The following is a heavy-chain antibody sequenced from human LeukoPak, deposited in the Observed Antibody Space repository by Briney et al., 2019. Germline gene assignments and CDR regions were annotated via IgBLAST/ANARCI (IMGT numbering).Heavy chain of an antibody. V-gene: IGHV4-38-2*02. CDR2: IYHSGST. CDR3: AREGSTSGTNWFDP. D-gene: IGHD3-10*01. Sequence: SETLSLTCAISDYSITSDYYWGWIRQPPGKGLEWIGSIYHSGSTYYNPSLKSRVTISVDTSKNQFSLKLTSVTAADTAVYYCAREGSTSGTNWFDPWGQGTLVTVSS. CDR1: DYSITSDYY. J-gene: IGHJ5*02.